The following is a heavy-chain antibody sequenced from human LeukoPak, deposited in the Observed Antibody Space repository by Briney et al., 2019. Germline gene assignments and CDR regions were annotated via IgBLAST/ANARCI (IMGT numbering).Heavy chain of an antibody. D-gene: IGHD3-9*01. CDR2: INHSGST. V-gene: IGHV4-34*01. J-gene: IGHJ4*02. Sequence: SETLSLTCAVYGGSFSGYYWSWIRQPPGKGLEWIGEINHSGSTNYNPSLKSRVTISVDTSKNQFSLKLSSVTAADTAVYYCARRDILTGSYFDYWGQGTLVTVSS. CDR3: ARRDILTGSYFDY. CDR1: GGSFSGYY.